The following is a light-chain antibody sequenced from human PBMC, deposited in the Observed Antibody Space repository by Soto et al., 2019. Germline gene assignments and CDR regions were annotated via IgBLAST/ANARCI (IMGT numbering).Light chain of an antibody. CDR2: GAS. CDR3: QQYNNWPPWT. V-gene: IGKV3-15*01. CDR1: ENINNK. J-gene: IGKJ1*01. Sequence: EIVMTQSPATLSVSAGERATLSCRASENINNKLAWYQQKSGQAPRLLIYGASTRATGIPARFSGSGSGTEFTLTISSLQYEDFAFYYCQQYNNWPPWTFGPGTKVEIK.